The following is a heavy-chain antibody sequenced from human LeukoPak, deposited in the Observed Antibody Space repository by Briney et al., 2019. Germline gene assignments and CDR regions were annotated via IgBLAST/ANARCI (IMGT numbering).Heavy chain of an antibody. CDR3: AGSYDSSGYYVGLDY. D-gene: IGHD3-22*01. Sequence: GESLKISCKGSGYSFTTYWISWVRQMPGKGLEWMGIIYPADSDTKYSPSFQGQVTISVDKSSNTAYLKWSSLQASDTAMYYCAGSYDSSGYYVGLDYWGQGTLVTVSS. V-gene: IGHV5-51*01. CDR1: GYSFTTYW. J-gene: IGHJ4*02. CDR2: IYPADSDT.